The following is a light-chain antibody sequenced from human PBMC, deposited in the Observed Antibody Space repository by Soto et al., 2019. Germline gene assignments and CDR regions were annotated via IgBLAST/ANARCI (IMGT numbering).Light chain of an antibody. CDR3: QQCGSSPWT. V-gene: IGKV3-20*01. CDR2: GAS. J-gene: IGKJ1*01. Sequence: EIVMTQSPATLSVSPWERATLSCRASQSVSSNLAWYQQKPGQAPRLLIYGASSRATGIPDRFSGSGSGTDFTLTISRLEPEDFAVYYCQQCGSSPWTFGQGTKVDIK. CDR1: QSVSSN.